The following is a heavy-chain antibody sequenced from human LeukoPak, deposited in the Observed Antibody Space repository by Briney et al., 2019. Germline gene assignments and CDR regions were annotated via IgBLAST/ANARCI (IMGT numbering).Heavy chain of an antibody. Sequence: GGSLRLSCAASGFTFDDYGMSWVRQAPGKGLEWVSGLNWNGASTGYADSVKGRFTISRDNAKNSLYLQMNSLRAEDTALYYCARGGYSYGYDYWGQGTLVTVSS. CDR1: GFTFDDYG. CDR2: LNWNGAST. CDR3: ARGGYSYGYDY. D-gene: IGHD5-18*01. J-gene: IGHJ4*02. V-gene: IGHV3-20*04.